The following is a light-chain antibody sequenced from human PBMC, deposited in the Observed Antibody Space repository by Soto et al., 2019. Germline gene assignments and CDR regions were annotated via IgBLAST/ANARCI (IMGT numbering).Light chain of an antibody. CDR2: DAS. Sequence: EIVMTQSPATLSVSPGEGATLPCKASQTVYNNLAWYQQRPGQPPRLLIYDASTRATGISARFSGSGYGTEFTLTISSLQSEDFAVYFCQQCRNWPLTFGGGTKVEIK. J-gene: IGKJ4*01. CDR3: QQCRNWPLT. CDR1: QTVYNN. V-gene: IGKV3-15*01.